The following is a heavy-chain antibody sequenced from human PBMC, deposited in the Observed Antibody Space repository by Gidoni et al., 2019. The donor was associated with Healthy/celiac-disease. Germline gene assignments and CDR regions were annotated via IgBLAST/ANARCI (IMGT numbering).Heavy chain of an antibody. CDR3: ARSIAAAGTGIGWFDP. V-gene: IGHV4-39*01. CDR2: LYYSVST. J-gene: IGHJ5*02. D-gene: IGHD6-13*01. Sequence: QLQLQESGPGLVKPSETLSLTCTVSGGSISSSSYYWGWIRQRPGKGLEWIGSLYYSVSTYYNPSLKRRVTISVDTSKNQFSLKLSSVTAADTAVYYCARSIAAAGTGIGWFDPWGQGTLVTVSS. CDR1: GGSISSSSYY.